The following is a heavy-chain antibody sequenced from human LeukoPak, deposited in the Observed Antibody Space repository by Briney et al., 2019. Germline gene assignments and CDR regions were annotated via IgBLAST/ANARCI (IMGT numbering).Heavy chain of an antibody. J-gene: IGHJ4*02. D-gene: IGHD6-13*01. V-gene: IGHV4-59*08. Sequence: SETLSLTCTVSGGSMSSYYWSWIRQPPGKGLEWIGYIYYSGSTNYNPSLKSRVTISVDTSKNQFSLKLSSVTAADTAVYYCARVGAAAGPEYFDYWGQGTLVTVSS. CDR2: IYYSGST. CDR1: GGSMSSYY. CDR3: ARVGAAAGPEYFDY.